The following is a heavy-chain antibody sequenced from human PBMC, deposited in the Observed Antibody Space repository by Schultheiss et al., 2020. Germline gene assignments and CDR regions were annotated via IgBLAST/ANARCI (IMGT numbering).Heavy chain of an antibody. CDR2: IWYDGSNK. Sequence: GESLKISCAASGFTFSSYGMHWVRQAPGKGLEWVAVIWYDGSNKYYADSVKGRFTISRDNSKNTLYLQMNSLRAEDTAVYYCARDQVGATIIPHNWFDPWGQGTLVTVSS. D-gene: IGHD1-26*01. V-gene: IGHV3-33*01. CDR3: ARDQVGATIIPHNWFDP. J-gene: IGHJ5*02. CDR1: GFTFSSYG.